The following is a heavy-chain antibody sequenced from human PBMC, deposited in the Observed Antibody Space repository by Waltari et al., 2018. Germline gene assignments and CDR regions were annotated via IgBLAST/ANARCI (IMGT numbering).Heavy chain of an antibody. V-gene: IGHV4-59*01. J-gene: IGHJ3*02. CDR1: GGSISSSY. Sequence: QVQLQESGPGLVKPSETLSLTCTVSGGSISSSYWSWIRQPPGKGLEWIGYIYYSGSTNYNPSLKSRVTISVDTSKNQFSLKLSSVTAADTAVYYCAKSPLRTYYYGSGSYPDAFDIWGQGTMVTVSS. CDR3: AKSPLRTYYYGSGSYPDAFDI. D-gene: IGHD3-10*01. CDR2: IYYSGST.